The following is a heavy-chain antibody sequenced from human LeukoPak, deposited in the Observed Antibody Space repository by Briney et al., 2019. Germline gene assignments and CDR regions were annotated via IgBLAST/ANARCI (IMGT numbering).Heavy chain of an antibody. CDR3: ARERRAGAAFDI. CDR2: IFYSGST. CDR1: SGSISTSNYY. V-gene: IGHV4-39*07. Sequence: SETLSLTCTVSSGSISTSNYYWGWVRQPPGKALEWIGNIFYSGSTYYSPSLKSRVTISVDTSKNQFSLKLSSVTAADTAVYYCARERRAGAAFDIWGQGTMVTVSS. D-gene: IGHD6-13*01. J-gene: IGHJ3*02.